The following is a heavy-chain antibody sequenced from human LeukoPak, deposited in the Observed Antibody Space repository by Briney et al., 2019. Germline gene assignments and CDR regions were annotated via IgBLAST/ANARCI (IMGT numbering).Heavy chain of an antibody. CDR3: ASGVVPAAPNYYYYMDV. J-gene: IGHJ6*03. CDR2: IYYSGST. CDR1: GGSISSYY. V-gene: IGHV4-59*01. D-gene: IGHD2-2*01. Sequence: AAETLSLTCTVSGGSISSYYWSWIRQPPGKGLEWIGYIYYSGSTNYNPSLKSRVTISVDTSKNQFSLKLSSVTAADTAVYYCASGVVPAAPNYYYYMDVWGKGTTVTVSS.